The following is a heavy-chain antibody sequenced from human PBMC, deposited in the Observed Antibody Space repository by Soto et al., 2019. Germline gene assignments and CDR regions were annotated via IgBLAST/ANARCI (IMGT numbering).Heavy chain of an antibody. CDR3: TTETISVVCGGGY. CDR2: IKSKTDGGTT. CDR1: GFTFSNAW. Sequence: EVQLVESGGGLVKPGGSLRLSCAASGFTFSNAWMNWYSKAPGRGLVWVGRIKSKTDGGTTDYSAPVKGRFTISRDDSKNTLYLQMTSLKTEDTAVYYCTTETISVVCGGGYWGQGTLVTVSS. J-gene: IGHJ4*02. V-gene: IGHV3-15*07. D-gene: IGHD6-19*01.